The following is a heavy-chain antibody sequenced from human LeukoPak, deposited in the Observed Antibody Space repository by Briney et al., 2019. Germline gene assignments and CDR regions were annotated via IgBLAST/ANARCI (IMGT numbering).Heavy chain of an antibody. CDR1: GYTFTGYY. D-gene: IGHD1-26*01. V-gene: IGHV1-2*02. Sequence: ASVKVSCKASGYTFTGYYMHWVRQAPGQGLEWMGWINPNSGGTNCAQKFQGRVTMTRDTSISTAYMELSRLRSDDTAVYYCARVVVGATTPEVAFDIWGQGTMVTVSS. J-gene: IGHJ3*02. CDR3: ARVVVGATTPEVAFDI. CDR2: INPNSGGT.